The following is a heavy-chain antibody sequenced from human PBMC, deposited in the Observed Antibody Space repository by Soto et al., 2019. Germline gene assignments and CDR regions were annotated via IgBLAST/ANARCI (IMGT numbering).Heavy chain of an antibody. Sequence: ASVKVSCKASGYTFTGYYMHWVRQAPGQGLEWMGWINPNSGGTNYAQKFQGWVTMTRDTSISTAYMELSRLRSDDTAVYYCARESAMVPGHPFDYWGQGTLVTVSS. CDR1: GYTFTGYY. CDR3: ARESAMVPGHPFDY. CDR2: INPNSGGT. D-gene: IGHD5-18*01. J-gene: IGHJ4*02. V-gene: IGHV1-2*04.